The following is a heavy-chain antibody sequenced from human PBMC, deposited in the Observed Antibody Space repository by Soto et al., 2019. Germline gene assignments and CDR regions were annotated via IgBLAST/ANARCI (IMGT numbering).Heavy chain of an antibody. D-gene: IGHD7-27*01. CDR3: ARDLSWGSNWYYYMDV. V-gene: IGHV3-48*01. J-gene: IGHJ6*03. Sequence: EVQLVESGGGLVQPGGSLRLSCATSGFILSDCAMNWVRQARGKGLEWVSYISSSSSVIDYADSVKGRFTVSRDNARNSLYLQMYSLRAEHTAVYCCARDLSWGSNWYYYMDVWGKGTTVTVSS. CDR2: ISSSSSVI. CDR1: GFILSDCA.